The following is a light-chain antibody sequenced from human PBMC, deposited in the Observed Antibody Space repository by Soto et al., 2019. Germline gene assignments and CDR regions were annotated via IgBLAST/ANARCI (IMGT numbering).Light chain of an antibody. J-gene: IGLJ3*02. CDR3: ATWDDSLNARGV. V-gene: IGLV1-44*01. CDR2: NNN. Sequence: QSVLTQTPSASGTPGQTVTISCSGSRSNIGNNAVSWYQQFPGTAPKLLIYNNNQRPSGVPDRFSGSKSGTSASLAISGLQSECEADYYCATWDDSLNARGVFGGGTKLTVL. CDR1: RSNIGNNA.